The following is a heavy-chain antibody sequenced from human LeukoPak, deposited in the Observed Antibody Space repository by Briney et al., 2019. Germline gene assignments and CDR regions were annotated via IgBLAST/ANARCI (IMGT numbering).Heavy chain of an antibody. Sequence: SETLSLTCTVSGGSISSYYWSWIRQPPGKGLEWIGYIYYSGSTNYNPSLKSRVTISVDTSKNQFSLKLSSVTAADTAVYYCAKHYYSSSRDAFDIWGQGTMVTVSS. CDR3: AKHYYSSSRDAFDI. V-gene: IGHV4-59*01. J-gene: IGHJ3*02. CDR1: GGSISSYY. CDR2: IYYSGST. D-gene: IGHD6-13*01.